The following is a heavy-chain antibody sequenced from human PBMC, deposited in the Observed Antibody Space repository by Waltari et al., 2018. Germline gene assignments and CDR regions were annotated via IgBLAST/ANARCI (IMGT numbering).Heavy chain of an antibody. CDR1: GYTFTSYG. Sequence: QVQLVQSGAEVKKPGASVKVSCKASGYTFTSYGISWVRQAPGQGLEWMGWISAYNGNTNYAQKLQGRVTMTTDTSTSTAYMELRSLRSDDTAVYYCARDNDSSGYYYSNSFDIWGQGTMVTVSS. CDR2: ISAYNGNT. J-gene: IGHJ3*02. V-gene: IGHV1-18*01. D-gene: IGHD3-22*01. CDR3: ARDNDSSGYYYSNSFDI.